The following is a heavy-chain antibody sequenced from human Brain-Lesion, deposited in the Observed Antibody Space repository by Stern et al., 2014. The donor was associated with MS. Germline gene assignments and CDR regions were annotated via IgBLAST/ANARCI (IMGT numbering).Heavy chain of an antibody. CDR1: GFTFDDYA. Sequence: EVQLVQSGGDLVQPGRSPRLSCAAFGFTFDDYAMHWVRQAPGKGLEWVAGISWNSGTIGYADSVKGRFTTSRDNAYSSLYLQMNSLRPEDTALYYCARDITGSSAYFAYWGQGTLVTVSS. D-gene: IGHD1-14*01. CDR3: ARDITGSSAYFAY. V-gene: IGHV3-9*01. J-gene: IGHJ4*02. CDR2: ISWNSGTI.